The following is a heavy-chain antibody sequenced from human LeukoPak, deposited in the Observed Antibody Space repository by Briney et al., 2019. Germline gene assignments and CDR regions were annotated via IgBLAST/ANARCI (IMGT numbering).Heavy chain of an antibody. CDR2: IKQDGSEK. J-gene: IGHJ4*02. V-gene: IGHV3-7*01. D-gene: IGHD2-2*01. CDR1: GFTFSSYW. Sequence: GGSLRLSCAASGFTFSSYWMSWVRQAPGKGLEWVAYIKQDGSEKYYVDSVKGRFTISRDNAKNSLYLQMNSLRAEDTAVYYCARDRAGYCSSTSCHRIDYWGQGTLVTVSS. CDR3: ARDRAGYCSSTSCHRIDY.